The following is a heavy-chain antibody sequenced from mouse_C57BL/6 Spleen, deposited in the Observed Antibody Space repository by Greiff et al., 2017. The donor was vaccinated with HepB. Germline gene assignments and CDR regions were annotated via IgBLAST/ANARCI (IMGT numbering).Heavy chain of an antibody. CDR2: IYPGDGDT. J-gene: IGHJ4*01. V-gene: IGHV1-82*01. Sequence: QVQLKESGPELVKPGASVKISCKASGYAFSSSWMNWVKQRPGKGLEWIGRIYPGDGDTNYNGKFKGKATLTADKSSSTAYMQLSSLTSEDSAVYFCARRGMVRRAMDYWGQGTSVTVSS. CDR1: GYAFSSSW. CDR3: ARRGMVRRAMDY. D-gene: IGHD2-2*01.